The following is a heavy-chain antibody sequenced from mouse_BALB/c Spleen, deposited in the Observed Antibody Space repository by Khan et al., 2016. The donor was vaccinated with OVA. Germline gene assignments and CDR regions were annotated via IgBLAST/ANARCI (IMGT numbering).Heavy chain of an antibody. J-gene: IGHJ3*01. D-gene: IGHD1-1*01. Sequence: VQLKESGPEVVKPGASVKMSCKASGYTFTSYVMHWVKQKPGQGLEWIGYIYPFNDVTKFNEKFIGKATLTSDKSSSTAYMELSSLTSEDSAVYYCDTVGTYYVSFVYWGQGTLVTVSA. V-gene: IGHV1S136*01. CDR2: IYPFNDVT. CDR1: GYTFTSYV. CDR3: DTVGTYYVSFVY.